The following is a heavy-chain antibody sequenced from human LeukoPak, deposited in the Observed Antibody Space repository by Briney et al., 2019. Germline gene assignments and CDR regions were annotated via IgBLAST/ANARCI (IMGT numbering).Heavy chain of an antibody. CDR1: GGSFSGYY. Sequence: SETLSLTCAVYGGSFSGYYWSWIRQPPGKGLEWIGKINHSGSTNYNPSLKSRVTISVDTSKNQFSLKLSSVTAADTAVYYCARGETYYDILTGYYKSYYFDYWGQGTLVTVSS. V-gene: IGHV4-34*01. CDR3: ARGETYYDILTGYYKSYYFDY. CDR2: INHSGST. D-gene: IGHD3-9*01. J-gene: IGHJ4*02.